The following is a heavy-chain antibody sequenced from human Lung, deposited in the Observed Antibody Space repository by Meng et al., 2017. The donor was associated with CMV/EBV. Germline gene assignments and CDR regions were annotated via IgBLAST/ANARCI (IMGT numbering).Heavy chain of an antibody. D-gene: IGHD3-16*01. CDR3: ARASRVLGGFDY. J-gene: IGHJ4*02. CDR1: GYTFTNYY. V-gene: IGHV1-46*01. CDR2: INTSVGYT. Sequence: QGQMVQSGAEVKKPGASGKVSCKASGYTFTNYYMHWVRQAPGQGLEWMGIINTSVGYTSHAQKFQGRVTMTRDTSTSTVHMEVSSLRSADTAVYYCARASRVLGGFDYWGQGTLVTVSS.